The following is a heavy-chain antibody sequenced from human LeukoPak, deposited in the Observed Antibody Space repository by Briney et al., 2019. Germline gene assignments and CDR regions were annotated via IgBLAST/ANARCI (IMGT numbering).Heavy chain of an antibody. J-gene: IGHJ2*01. D-gene: IGHD6-13*01. Sequence: GASVNVSCKASGYTFTSYGISWVRQAPGQGLEWMGWISTYNGNTNYAQKFQGGVTMTTDTSTSTAYMELRSLRSDDTAIYYCAREGYSSLWYPRRYFDLWGRGTLVTVSS. CDR2: ISTYNGNT. V-gene: IGHV1-18*04. CDR3: AREGYSSLWYPRRYFDL. CDR1: GYTFTSYG.